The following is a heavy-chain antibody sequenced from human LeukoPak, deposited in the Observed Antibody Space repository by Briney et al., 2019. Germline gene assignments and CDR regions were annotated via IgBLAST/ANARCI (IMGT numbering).Heavy chain of an antibody. J-gene: IGHJ4*02. V-gene: IGHV3-30*04. CDR1: GFTFSSYA. CDR3: ARDKPLVVAAGYYFDY. CDR2: ISYDGSNK. Sequence: GGSLRLSCAASGFTFSSYAMHWVRQAPGKGLEWVAVISYDGSNKYYADSVKGRFTISRDNSKNTLYLQMNSLRAEDTVVYYCARDKPLVVAAGYYFDYWGQGTLVTVSS. D-gene: IGHD2-15*01.